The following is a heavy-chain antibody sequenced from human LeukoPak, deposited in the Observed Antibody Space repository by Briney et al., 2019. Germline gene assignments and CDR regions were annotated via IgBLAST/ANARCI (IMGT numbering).Heavy chain of an antibody. CDR2: ISYDGSNK. D-gene: IGHD5-18*01. Sequence: GGSLRLSCAASGFTFSSYAMHWVRQAPGKGLEWVAVISYDGSNKYYADSVKGRFTISRDNSKNTLYLQMNSLRAEDTAVYYCASRGYSYGLGDYWGQGTLVTVSS. V-gene: IGHV3-30-3*01. CDR1: GFTFSSYA. J-gene: IGHJ4*02. CDR3: ASRGYSYGLGDY.